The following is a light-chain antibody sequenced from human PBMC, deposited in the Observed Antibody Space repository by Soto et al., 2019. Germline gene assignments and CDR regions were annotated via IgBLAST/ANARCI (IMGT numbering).Light chain of an antibody. CDR1: SSDVGGYNS. CDR2: DVS. CDR3: CSYAGSNILV. J-gene: IGLJ2*01. V-gene: IGLV2-11*01. Sequence: QSALTQPRSVSGSPGQSVTFSCTGTSSDVGGYNSVSWYQQHPAKAPKVMIYDVSKRPSGVPDRISGSKSGNTASLTISGLQAEDEADYYCCSYAGSNILVFGGGTKLTVL.